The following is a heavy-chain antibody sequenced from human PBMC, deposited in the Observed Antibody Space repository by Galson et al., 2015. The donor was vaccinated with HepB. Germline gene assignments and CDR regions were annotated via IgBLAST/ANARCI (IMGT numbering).Heavy chain of an antibody. CDR1: GGSISSYY. V-gene: IGHV4-59*12. J-gene: IGHJ4*02. D-gene: IGHD2-21*01. CDR2: IYYSGST. Sequence: SETLSLTCTVSGGSISSYYWSWIRQPPGKGLEWIGYIYYSGSTNYNPSLKSRVTISVDTSKNQFSLKLSSVTAADTAVYYCARGPPYCGGDCYAAYFDYWGQGTLVTVSS. CDR3: ARGPPYCGGDCYAAYFDY.